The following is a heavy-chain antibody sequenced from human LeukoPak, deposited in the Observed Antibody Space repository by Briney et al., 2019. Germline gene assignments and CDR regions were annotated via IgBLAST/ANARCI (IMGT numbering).Heavy chain of an antibody. CDR1: GSTFSSYE. V-gene: IGHV3-48*03. CDR2: ISSSGSTI. CDR3: AREHCSGGSCYFFDY. J-gene: IGHJ4*02. Sequence: GGSLRLSCAASGSTFSSYEMNWVRQAPGKGLEWISYISSSGSTIYYADSVKGRFTISRDNAKNSLYLQMNSLRAENTAVYYCAREHCSGGSCYFFDYWGQGTLVTVSS. D-gene: IGHD2-15*01.